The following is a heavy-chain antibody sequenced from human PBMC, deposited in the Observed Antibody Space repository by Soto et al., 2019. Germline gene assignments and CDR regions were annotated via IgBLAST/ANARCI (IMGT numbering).Heavy chain of an antibody. CDR2: IIPLFGTA. D-gene: IGHD6-19*01. J-gene: IGHJ6*02. CDR3: ARVRRGGSGWFPSYHYYGLDL. CDR1: GGTFSNYA. V-gene: IGHV1-69*15. Sequence: QVQLVQSGAEVKKPGSSVKVSCKASGGTFSNYAITWVRQAPGQGLEWVGTIIPLFGTANYAQKFQGRVTITADESTSTAYMELTSLRSEDAAVYYCARVRRGGSGWFPSYHYYGLDLWGQGTTVTVSS.